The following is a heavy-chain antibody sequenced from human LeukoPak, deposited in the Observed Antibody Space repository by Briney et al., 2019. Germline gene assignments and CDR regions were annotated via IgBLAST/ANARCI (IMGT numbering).Heavy chain of an antibody. CDR3: ATLSRTWDFEY. CDR1: GGSFSDYS. D-gene: IGHD1-26*01. V-gene: IGHV3-11*01. J-gene: IGHJ4*02. CDR2: ISRGGNTI. Sequence: LSLTCAVYGGSFSDYSRTWIRQPPGKGLEWVSYISRGGNTIYYADSVKGRFTISRDNAKNSLYLQMNSLRAEDTAVYYCATLSRTWDFEYWGQGTLVTVSS.